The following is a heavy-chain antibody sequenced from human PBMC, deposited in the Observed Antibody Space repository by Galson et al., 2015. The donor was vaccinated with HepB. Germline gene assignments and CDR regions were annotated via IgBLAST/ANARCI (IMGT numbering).Heavy chain of an antibody. Sequence: SVKVSCKASGGTFSSYAISWVRQAPGQGLEWMGRIIPILGIANCAQKFQGRVTITADKSTSTAYMELSSLRSEDTAVYYCARGGSEYCSSTSCHNNWFDPWGQGTLVTVSS. D-gene: IGHD2-2*01. CDR3: ARGGSEYCSSTSCHNNWFDP. CDR1: GGTFSSYA. J-gene: IGHJ5*02. V-gene: IGHV1-69*04. CDR2: IIPILGIA.